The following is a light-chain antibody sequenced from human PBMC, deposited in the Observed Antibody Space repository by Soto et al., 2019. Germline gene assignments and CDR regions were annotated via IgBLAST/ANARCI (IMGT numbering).Light chain of an antibody. J-gene: IGKJ4*01. Sequence: DIQMTQSPSSLSTSVGDRVTITCRASQSIKTYLNWYQQKPGKAPKLLIYKASSLDSGVPSRFSGSGSGTEFTLTVSSLQPDDFATYYCLQYESYPLTFGGGTKVDIK. CDR3: LQYESYPLT. CDR1: QSIKTY. V-gene: IGKV1-5*03. CDR2: KAS.